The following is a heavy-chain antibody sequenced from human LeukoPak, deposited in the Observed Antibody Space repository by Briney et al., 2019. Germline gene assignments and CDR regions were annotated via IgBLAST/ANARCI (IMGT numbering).Heavy chain of an antibody. CDR2: ISAYNGNT. CDR3: ARVDPSLRYFYYFDY. Sequence: GASVKVSCKASGYTSTSYGISWVRQAPGQGLEWMGWISAYNGNTNYAQKLQGRVTMTTDTSTSTAYMELRSLRSDDTAVYYCARVDPSLRYFYYFDYWGQGTLVTVSS. J-gene: IGHJ4*02. V-gene: IGHV1-18*01. D-gene: IGHD3-9*01. CDR1: GYTSTSYG.